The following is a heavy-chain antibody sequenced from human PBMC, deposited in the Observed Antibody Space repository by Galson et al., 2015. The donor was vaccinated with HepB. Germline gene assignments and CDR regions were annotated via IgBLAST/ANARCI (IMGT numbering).Heavy chain of an antibody. CDR3: ARDRGFKGGYGSGKNIRRYGMDV. CDR2: IYYSGST. D-gene: IGHD3-10*01. Sequence: ETLSLTCTVSGGSISSYYWSWIRQPPGKGLEWIGYIYYSGSTNYNPSLKSRVTISVDTSKNQFSLKLSSVTAADTAVYYCARDRGFKGGYGSGKNIRRYGMDVWGQGTTVTVSS. J-gene: IGHJ6*02. V-gene: IGHV4-59*01. CDR1: GGSISSYY.